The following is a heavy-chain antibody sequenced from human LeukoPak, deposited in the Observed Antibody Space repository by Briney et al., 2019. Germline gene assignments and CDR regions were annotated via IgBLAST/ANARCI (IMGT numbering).Heavy chain of an antibody. Sequence: SETLSLTCTVSGDSIISRDYYWGWIRQPPGKGLEWIGTIYDSVSTYYNPSLKSRVTIFVDTSKNQFSLKLTSVTAADTAVYYCARPYPGWAATDFWGQGTLVTVSS. CDR1: GDSIISRDYY. CDR2: IYDSVST. J-gene: IGHJ4*02. D-gene: IGHD6-19*01. V-gene: IGHV4-39*01. CDR3: ARPYPGWAATDF.